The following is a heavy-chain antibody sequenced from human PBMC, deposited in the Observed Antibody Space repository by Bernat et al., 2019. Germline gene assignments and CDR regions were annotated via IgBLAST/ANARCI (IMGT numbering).Heavy chain of an antibody. J-gene: IGHJ6*03. CDR3: AHLTSSRIYYYYYMDV. CDR2: IYWDGDK. V-gene: IGHV2-5*02. Sequence: QITLKGSGPTLVKPTQTLTLTCPFSGFSLSTSGVGVGWIRQPPGKALEWLALIYWDGDKRYSPYLKSRLTITKDTSKNQVVLTMTNMDPVDTATYYCAHLTSSRIYYYYYMDVWGQGTTVTVSS. CDR1: GFSLSTSGVG. D-gene: IGHD2-2*01.